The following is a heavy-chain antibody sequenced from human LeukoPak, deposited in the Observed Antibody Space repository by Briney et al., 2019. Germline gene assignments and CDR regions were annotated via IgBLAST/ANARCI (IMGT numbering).Heavy chain of an antibody. CDR2: IPYDGTDE. CDR3: ARGYCSSTSCYHYFDY. J-gene: IGHJ4*02. V-gene: IGHV3-30*01. CDR1: GFTFSDYV. D-gene: IGHD2-2*01. Sequence: GRSLRLSCAASGFTFSDYVMHWVRQAPGKGLEWVAFIPYDGTDEDHADSVKGRFTISRDNSKNTLYLQMNSLRGEDTAVYYCARGYCSSTSCYHYFDYWGQGALVTVSS.